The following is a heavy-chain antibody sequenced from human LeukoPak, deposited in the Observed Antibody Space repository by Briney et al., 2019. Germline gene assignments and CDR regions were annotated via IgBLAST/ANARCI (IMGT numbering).Heavy chain of an antibody. V-gene: IGHV4-59*01. CDR1: GGSISSYY. CDR2: IYYSGST. Sequence: SETLSLTCTVSGGSISSYYWSWIRLPPRNGLEWIGYIYYSGSTNYNPSLKSRVTISADTSKNQFSLQLSSVTAADTAVYYCARGLVVAPDWFDPWGQGTLVTVSS. CDR3: ARGLVVAPDWFDP. D-gene: IGHD2-2*01. J-gene: IGHJ5*02.